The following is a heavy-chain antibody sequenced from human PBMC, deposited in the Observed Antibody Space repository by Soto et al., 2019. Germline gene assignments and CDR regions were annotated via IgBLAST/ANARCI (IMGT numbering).Heavy chain of an antibody. D-gene: IGHD2-15*01. J-gene: IGHJ4*02. Sequence: SVKVSCKASGGTFSSYTISWVRQAPGQGLEWMGRIIPILGIANYAQKFQGRVTITADKSTSTAYMELSSLRSEDTAVYYCARGSKAGRGGSGGIDYWGQGTLVTVSS. CDR3: ARGSKAGRGGSGGIDY. V-gene: IGHV1-69*02. CDR1: GGTFSSYT. CDR2: IIPILGIA.